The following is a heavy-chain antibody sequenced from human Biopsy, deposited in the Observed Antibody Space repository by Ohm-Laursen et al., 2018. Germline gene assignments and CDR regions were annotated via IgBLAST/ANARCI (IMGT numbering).Heavy chain of an antibody. V-gene: IGHV1-46*01. CDR3: ARNTGRYGDLYYFDY. J-gene: IGHJ4*02. CDR1: GFTFSSSA. Sequence: ASVKVSCKASGFTFSSSAVQWVRQARGQGLEWMGMINPSGSTTSYPQIFQGRVTMTRDTSKSTVYMELSSLRSADTAVYFCARNTGRYGDLYYFDYWGQGTLVTVSS. D-gene: IGHD4-17*01. CDR2: INPSGSTT.